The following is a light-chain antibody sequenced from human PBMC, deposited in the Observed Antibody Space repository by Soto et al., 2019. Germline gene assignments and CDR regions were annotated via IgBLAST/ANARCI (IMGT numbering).Light chain of an antibody. V-gene: IGLV2-14*01. CDR2: GVN. CDR1: SSDIGRYNY. CDR3: ASYTSTTTRVV. Sequence: QSALTQPASVSGSPGQSITISCTGTSSDIGRYNYVSWYQQHPGKAPRLVISGVNKRPSGISNRFSGSKSGYTASLTISGLQADDEAIYYCASYTSTTTRVVFGGGTQLTVL. J-gene: IGLJ2*01.